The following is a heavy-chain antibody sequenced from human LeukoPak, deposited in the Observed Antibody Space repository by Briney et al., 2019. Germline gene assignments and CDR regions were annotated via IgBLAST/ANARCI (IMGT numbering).Heavy chain of an antibody. D-gene: IGHD5-24*01. Sequence: PSETLSLTCAVYGGSFSGYYWSWIRQPPGKGLEWIGEINHSGSTKYNPSLKSGITISVDTSKNRFSLNLSSVTAADTAMYYCARRDAYSDFDYWGQGTLVTVSS. CDR1: GGSFSGYY. CDR2: INHSGST. V-gene: IGHV4-34*01. CDR3: ARRDAYSDFDY. J-gene: IGHJ4*02.